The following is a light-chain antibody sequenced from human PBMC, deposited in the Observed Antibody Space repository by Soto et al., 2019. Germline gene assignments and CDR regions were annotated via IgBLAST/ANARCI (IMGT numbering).Light chain of an antibody. CDR3: QQHHAYSDST. V-gene: IGKV1-5*01. CDR2: GAS. CDR1: QSISTW. Sequence: DIERTQSPSTGAASGGDRVTSTCRASQSISTWLAWYQQKPGKAPKLLIYGASSLASGVPSRFSGSGSGTEFTLTISSLQPADFATYYCQQHHAYSDSTFGQGTKVDI. J-gene: IGKJ1*01.